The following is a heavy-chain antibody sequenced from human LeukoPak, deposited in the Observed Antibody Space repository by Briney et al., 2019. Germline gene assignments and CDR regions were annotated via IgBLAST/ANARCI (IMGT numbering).Heavy chain of an antibody. CDR3: AFSSGWHLGDI. J-gene: IGHJ3*02. CDR2: ISSSSSYI. CDR1: GFTFSSYS. V-gene: IGHV3-21*01. D-gene: IGHD6-19*01. Sequence: GGSLRLSCAASGFTFSSYSMNWVRQAPGKGLEGVSSISSSSSYIYYADSVKGRFTISRDNAKNSLYLQMNSLRAEDTAVYYCAFSSGWHLGDIWGQGTMVTVSS.